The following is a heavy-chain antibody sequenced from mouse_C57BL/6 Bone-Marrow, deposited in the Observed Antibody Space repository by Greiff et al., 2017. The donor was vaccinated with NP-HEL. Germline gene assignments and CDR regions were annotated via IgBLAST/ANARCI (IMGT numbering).Heavy chain of an antibody. Sequence: EVQLQQSGPELVKPGASVKISCKASGYTFTDYYMNWVKQSHGKSLEWIGDINPNNGGTSYNQKFKGKATLTVDKSSSTAYMELRSLTSEDSAVYYCARPYYGSSYWYFDGWGTGTTVTVSS. V-gene: IGHV1-26*01. J-gene: IGHJ1*03. CDR2: INPNNGGT. D-gene: IGHD1-1*01. CDR3: ARPYYGSSYWYFDG. CDR1: GYTFTDYY.